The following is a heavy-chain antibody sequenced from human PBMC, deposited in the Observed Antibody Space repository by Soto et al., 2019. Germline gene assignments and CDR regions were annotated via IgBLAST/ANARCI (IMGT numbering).Heavy chain of an antibody. J-gene: IGHJ6*02. V-gene: IGHV3-30*18. CDR3: AKDLRGYYDFWSGYYYYYYGMDV. CDR1: GFTFSSYG. Sequence: GGSLRLSCAAPGFTFSSYGMHWVRQAPGKGLEWVAVISYDGSNKYYADSVKGRFTISRDNSKNTLYLQMNSLRAEDTAVYYRAKDLRGYYDFWSGYYYYYYGMDVWGQGTTVTISS. CDR2: ISYDGSNK. D-gene: IGHD3-3*01.